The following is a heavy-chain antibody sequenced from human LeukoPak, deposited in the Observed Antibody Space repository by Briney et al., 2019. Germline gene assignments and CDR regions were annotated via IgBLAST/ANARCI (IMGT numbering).Heavy chain of an antibody. D-gene: IGHD3-10*02. CDR1: GFTFSSYS. J-gene: IGHJ6*04. V-gene: IGHV3-21*01. CDR2: ITTSSSYI. Sequence: PGGSLRLSCAASGFTFSSYSMNWVRQAPGKGLEWVSSITTSSSYIYYADSVKGRFTISRDNAKNSLFLQMNSLRAEDTAVYYCAELGITMIGGVWGKGTTVTISS. CDR3: AELGITMIGGV.